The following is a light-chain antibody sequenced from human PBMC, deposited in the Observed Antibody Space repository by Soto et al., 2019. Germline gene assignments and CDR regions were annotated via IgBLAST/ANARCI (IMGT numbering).Light chain of an antibody. Sequence: QSVLTHPPSVSRAPGQRFAISCTGTISNIGEGFDVHCYQQIPGTAPKLLIFGNTNRPSGVPERFSGARSGASASLAISEPKADDEAIYYCQSYDNSMNTIVFGGWTQLTVL. CDR3: QSYDNSMNTIV. V-gene: IGLV1-40*01. J-gene: IGLJ2*01. CDR2: GNT. CDR1: ISNIGEGFD.